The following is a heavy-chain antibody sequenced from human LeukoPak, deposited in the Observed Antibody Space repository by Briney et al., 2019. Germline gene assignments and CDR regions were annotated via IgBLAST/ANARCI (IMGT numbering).Heavy chain of an antibody. V-gene: IGHV4-39*07. CDR1: GGSISSSSYY. J-gene: IGHJ4*02. CDR3: ARVRRDTVTSDY. D-gene: IGHD4-11*01. Sequence: PSETLSLTCTVSGGSISSSSYYWGWIRQPPGKGLEWIGSIYYSGSTYYNPSLKSRVTISVDTSKNQFSLKLSSVTAADTAVYYCARVRRDTVTSDYWGQGTLVTVSS. CDR2: IYYSGST.